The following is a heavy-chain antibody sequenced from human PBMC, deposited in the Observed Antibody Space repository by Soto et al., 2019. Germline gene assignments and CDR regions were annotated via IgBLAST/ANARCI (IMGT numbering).Heavy chain of an antibody. J-gene: IGHJ6*02. CDR1: GFTFSSYA. D-gene: IGHD6-13*01. V-gene: IGHV3-23*01. Sequence: GGSLRLSCAASGFTFSSYAMSWVRQAPGKGLEWVSAISGSGGSTYYADSMKGRFTISRDNSKNTLYLQMNSLRAEDTAVYYCAKCYHSSSWYGEGADYYYYGMDVWGQGTTVTVSS. CDR2: ISGSGGST. CDR3: AKCYHSSSWYGEGADYYYYGMDV.